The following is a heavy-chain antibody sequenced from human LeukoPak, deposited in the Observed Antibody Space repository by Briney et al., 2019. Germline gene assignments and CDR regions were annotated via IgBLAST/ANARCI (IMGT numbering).Heavy chain of an antibody. CDR2: ISSSGSTI. D-gene: IGHD1-14*01. Sequence: PGGSLRLACAASGFTFSSYEMNWVRQAPGKGLEWVSYISSSGSTIYYADSVKGRFTISRDNAKNSLYLQMNSLRAEDTAIYYCVKMVTGTWFDPWGQGILVTVSS. CDR1: GFTFSSYE. V-gene: IGHV3-48*03. CDR3: VKMVTGTWFDP. J-gene: IGHJ5*02.